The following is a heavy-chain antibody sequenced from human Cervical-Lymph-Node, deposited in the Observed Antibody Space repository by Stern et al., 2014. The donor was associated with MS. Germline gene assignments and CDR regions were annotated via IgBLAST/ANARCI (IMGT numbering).Heavy chain of an antibody. CDR1: GLTFSTSS. Sequence: EVQLVESGGGLVQPGGSLRLSCEASGLTFSTSSMNWVRHAPGKGLEWVPRMDGDGSIRTYADSVRGRFIISRDNAKNTLYLQMNSLRAEDTAGYYCARGGRSSSLDYWGQGTLVTVSS. V-gene: IGHV3-74*02. D-gene: IGHD6-6*01. J-gene: IGHJ4*02. CDR3: ARGGRSSSLDY. CDR2: MDGDGSIR.